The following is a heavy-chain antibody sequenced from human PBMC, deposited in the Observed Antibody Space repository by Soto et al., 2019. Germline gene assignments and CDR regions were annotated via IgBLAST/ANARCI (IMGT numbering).Heavy chain of an antibody. V-gene: IGHV4-34*01. CDR3: ATERSSSSPNYYYYMDV. CDR2: INHSGST. J-gene: IGHJ6*03. CDR1: GGSFSGYY. Sequence: QVQLQQWGAGLLKPSETLSLTCAVYGGSFSGYYWSWIRQPPGKGLEWIGEINHSGSTNYNPSLKSRVTISVDTSKNQFSLKQSSVTAADTAVYYCATERSSSSPNYYYYMDVWGKGTTVTVSS. D-gene: IGHD2-2*01.